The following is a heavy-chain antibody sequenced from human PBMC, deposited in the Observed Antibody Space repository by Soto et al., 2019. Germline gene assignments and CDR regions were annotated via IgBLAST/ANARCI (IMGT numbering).Heavy chain of an antibody. D-gene: IGHD1-26*01. V-gene: IGHV3-23*01. CDR2: ISASGGST. CDR1: GFTFSNYP. J-gene: IGHJ4*02. CDR3: VREDILGARSFDY. Sequence: EVQLLESGGGFVGPGWSLRLSCAASGFTFSNYPMTWVRQAPGKGLEWVSSISASGGSTYYPDSVKGRFTISRDNSKNSLYLQMNSLRDEDTAVYFCVREDILGARSFDYWGQGTLVTVSS.